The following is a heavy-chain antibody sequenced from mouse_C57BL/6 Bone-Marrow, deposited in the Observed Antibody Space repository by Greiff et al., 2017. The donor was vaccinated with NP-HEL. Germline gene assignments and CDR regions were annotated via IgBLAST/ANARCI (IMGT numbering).Heavy chain of an antibody. CDR2: IDPSDSYT. Sequence: QVQLQQPGAELVRPGTSVKLSCKASGYTFTSYWMLWVKQRPGQGLEWIGVIDPSDSYTNYNQKFKGKATLTVDTSSSTAYMQLSSLTSEDSAVYYCARWLPSMDYWGQGTSVTVSS. J-gene: IGHJ4*01. V-gene: IGHV1-59*01. CDR3: ARWLPSMDY. CDR1: GYTFTSYW. D-gene: IGHD2-2*01.